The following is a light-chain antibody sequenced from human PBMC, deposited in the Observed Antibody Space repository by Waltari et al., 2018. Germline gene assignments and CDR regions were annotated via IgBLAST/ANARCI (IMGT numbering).Light chain of an antibody. CDR3: QQYYSSPWT. CDR2: WAS. V-gene: IGKV4-1*01. J-gene: IGKJ1*01. CDR1: QRLFYSTYTQNY. Sequence: IVMTQSPDSLAVALGETATIKRKSRQRLFYSTYTQNYLAWYQQKPGQPPELLIYWASTRESGVPDRFSGSGSGTDFTLTISSLQAEDVAFYYCQQYYSSPWTFGQGTKVEVK.